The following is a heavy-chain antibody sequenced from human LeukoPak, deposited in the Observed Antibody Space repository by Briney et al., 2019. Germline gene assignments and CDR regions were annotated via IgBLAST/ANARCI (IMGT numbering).Heavy chain of an antibody. J-gene: IGHJ4*02. CDR2: MNPNSGNT. D-gene: IGHD6-19*01. Sequence: APVKVSCKASGGTFSSYAISWVRQAPGQGLEWMGWMNPNSGNTGYAQKFQGRVTITRNTSISTAYMELSSLRSEDTAVYYCARGGIAVAAPDYWGQGTLVTVSS. V-gene: IGHV1-8*03. CDR1: GGTFSSYA. CDR3: ARGGIAVAAPDY.